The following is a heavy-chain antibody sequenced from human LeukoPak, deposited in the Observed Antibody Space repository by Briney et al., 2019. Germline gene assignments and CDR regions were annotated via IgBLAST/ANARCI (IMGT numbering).Heavy chain of an antibody. CDR1: GFTFSSHA. CDR3: AKDWPVSGDHYSPFDY. D-gene: IGHD4-11*01. V-gene: IGHV3-23*01. J-gene: IGHJ4*02. CDR2: ISRSGGNT. Sequence: GGSLRLSCAASGFTFSSHAMSWVRQAPGKGLEWVAAISRSGGNTYHGDSVRGRFTISRDSSKNTLHLQMDSLRAEDTAVYYCAKDWPVSGDHYSPFDYWGQGTLVTVSS.